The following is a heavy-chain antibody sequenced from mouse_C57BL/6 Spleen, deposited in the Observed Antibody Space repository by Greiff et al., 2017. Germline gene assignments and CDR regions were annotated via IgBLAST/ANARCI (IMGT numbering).Heavy chain of an antibody. D-gene: IGHD1-3*01. CDR2: ISDGGSYT. J-gene: IGHJ2*01. CDR3: ARDTLNFNFDY. CDR1: GFTFSSYA. V-gene: IGHV5-4*01. Sequence: EVMLVESGGGLVKPGGSLKLSCAASGFTFSSYAMSWVRQTPEKRLELVATISDGGSYTYYPDNVKGRFTISRDNAKNNLYLQMSHLKSEDTAMYYCARDTLNFNFDYWGQGTTLTVSS.